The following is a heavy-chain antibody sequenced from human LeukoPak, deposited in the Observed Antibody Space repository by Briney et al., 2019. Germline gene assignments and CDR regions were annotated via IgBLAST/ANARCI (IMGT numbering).Heavy chain of an antibody. CDR3: ARDSDFWSHRGYYGMDV. V-gene: IGHV4-61*01. CDR2: IYYSGST. J-gene: IGHJ6*02. Sequence: SETLSLTCTVSGGSISSSSYYWGWIRQPPGKGLEWIGYIYYSGSTNYNPSLKSRVTISVDTSKNQFSLKLSSVTAADTAVYYCARDSDFWSHRGYYGMDVWGQGTTVTVSS. CDR1: GGSISSSSYY. D-gene: IGHD3-3*01.